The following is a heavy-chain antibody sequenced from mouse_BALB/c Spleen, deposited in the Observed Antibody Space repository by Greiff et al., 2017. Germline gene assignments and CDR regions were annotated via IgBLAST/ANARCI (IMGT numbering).Heavy chain of an antibody. CDR2: IWAGGST. Sequence: QVQLKESGPGLVAPSQSLSITCTVSGFSLTSYGVHWVRQPPGKGLEWLGVIWAGGSTNYNSALMSRLSISKDNSKSQVFLKMNSLQTDDTAMYYCAREDRALDGYPFDYWGQGTTLTVSS. D-gene: IGHD2-3*01. CDR3: AREDRALDGYPFDY. CDR1: GFSLTSYG. V-gene: IGHV2-9*02. J-gene: IGHJ2*01.